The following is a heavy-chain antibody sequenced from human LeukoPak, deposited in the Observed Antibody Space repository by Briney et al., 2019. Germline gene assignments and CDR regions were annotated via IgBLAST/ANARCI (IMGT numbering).Heavy chain of an antibody. CDR3: ARDRSSSAAPSLSY. CDR1: GFTFSSYS. V-gene: IGHV3-48*02. Sequence: GGSLRLSCAASGFTFSSYSMNWVRQAPGKGLEWVSYISSSGSTIYYADSVKGRFTISRDNAKNSLYLQMNSLRDEDTAVYYCARDRSSSAAPSLSYWGQGALVTVSS. J-gene: IGHJ4*02. CDR2: ISSSGSTI. D-gene: IGHD6-13*01.